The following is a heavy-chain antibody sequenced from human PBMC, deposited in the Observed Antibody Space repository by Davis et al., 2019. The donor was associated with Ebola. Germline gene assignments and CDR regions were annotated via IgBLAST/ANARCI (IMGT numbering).Heavy chain of an antibody. D-gene: IGHD3-3*01. CDR3: ASTIFGVVINPYYFDY. CDR1: GGSFSGYY. V-gene: IGHV4-34*01. J-gene: IGHJ4*02. CDR2: INRSGST. Sequence: MPSETLSLTCAVYGGSFSGYYWSWIRQPPGKGLEWIGEINRSGSTNYNPSLKSRVTISDDTSKNQFSLKLSSVTAADTAVYYCASTIFGVVINPYYFDYWGQGTLVTVSS.